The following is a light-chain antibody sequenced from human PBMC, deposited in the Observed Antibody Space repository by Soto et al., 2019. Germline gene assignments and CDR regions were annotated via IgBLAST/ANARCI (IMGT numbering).Light chain of an antibody. J-gene: IGLJ1*01. V-gene: IGLV2-14*01. CDR2: DVN. CDR3: FSKISGFVYG. CDR1: NTDLGVYGY. Sequence: QSVPAQPASVSGSFGQSITISCSGPNTDLGVYGYVSWYQHQPGKAPKLLIYDVNNRPSGISDRFSGSKSGDTASLTISGLQAEDEADYFCFSKISGFVYGFGTGTKLTVL.